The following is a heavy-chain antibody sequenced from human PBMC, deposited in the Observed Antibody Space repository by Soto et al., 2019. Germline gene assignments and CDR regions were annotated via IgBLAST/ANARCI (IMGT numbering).Heavy chain of an antibody. Sequence: EVQLLESGGGLVQPGGSLRLSCAASGFTFSSYAMSWVRQAPGKGLEWVSAISGSGGSTYYADSVKGRFTISRDNSKNTLYLQMNSLRAEDTAVYYCATGRARYDRSEGAFDIWGQGTMVTVSS. CDR1: GFTFSSYA. CDR2: ISGSGGST. D-gene: IGHD3-22*01. CDR3: ATGRARYDRSEGAFDI. J-gene: IGHJ3*02. V-gene: IGHV3-23*01.